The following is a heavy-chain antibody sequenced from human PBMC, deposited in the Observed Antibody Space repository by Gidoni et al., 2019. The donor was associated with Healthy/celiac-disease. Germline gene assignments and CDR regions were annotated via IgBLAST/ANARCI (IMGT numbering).Heavy chain of an antibody. CDR2: SSDYNGNT. CDR3: ARLVIVVVPAAMDY. D-gene: IGHD2-2*01. CDR1: YG. J-gene: IGHJ4*02. V-gene: IGHV1-18*01. Sequence: YGISWVRQAPGQGLEWMGWSSDYNGNTNYAQKLQGRVTMTTDTSTSTAYMELRSLRSDDTAVYYCARLVIVVVPAAMDYWGQGTLVTVSS.